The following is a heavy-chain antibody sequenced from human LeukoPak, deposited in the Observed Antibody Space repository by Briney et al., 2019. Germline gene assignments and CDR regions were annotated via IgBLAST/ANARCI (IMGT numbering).Heavy chain of an antibody. Sequence: PSETLSLTCAVYGGSFSGYYWSWIRQPPGKGLEWIGEINHSGSTNYNPSLKSRATISVDTSKNQFSLKLSSVTAADTAVYYCARRIVGANDYWGQGTLVTVSS. D-gene: IGHD1-26*01. V-gene: IGHV4-34*01. J-gene: IGHJ4*02. CDR1: GGSFSGYY. CDR2: INHSGST. CDR3: ARRIVGANDY.